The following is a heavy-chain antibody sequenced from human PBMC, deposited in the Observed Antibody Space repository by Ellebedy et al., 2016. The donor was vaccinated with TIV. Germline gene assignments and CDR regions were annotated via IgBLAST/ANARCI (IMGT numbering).Heavy chain of an antibody. CDR3: ARGFVGTTSYFDF. J-gene: IGHJ4*02. CDR1: RITFSNIYT. CDR2: ITTSSQYT. V-gene: IGHV3-21*01. D-gene: IGHD1-7*01. Sequence: GGSLRLSXRASRITFSNIYTMNWARQAPGKGLEWVSSITTSSQYTYYADSVKGRFTISRDNAKGSVFLQMNSLRAEDTAVYYCARGFVGTTSYFDFWGQGTLVTVSS.